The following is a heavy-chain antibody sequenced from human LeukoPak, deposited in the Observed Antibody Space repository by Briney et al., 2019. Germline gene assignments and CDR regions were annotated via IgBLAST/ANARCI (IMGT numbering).Heavy chain of an antibody. Sequence: SETLSLTCSVSGGSISSSSYYWGWIRQPPGKGLEWIGSIYYGGNTYYSPSLKSRVTISVDTSKNQFSLRLSSVTAADTAVYYCARQVRFCSGSSCYREFDYWGQGTLVTVSS. D-gene: IGHD2-15*01. V-gene: IGHV4-39*07. CDR3: ARQVRFCSGSSCYREFDY. CDR2: IYYGGNT. J-gene: IGHJ4*02. CDR1: GGSISSSSYY.